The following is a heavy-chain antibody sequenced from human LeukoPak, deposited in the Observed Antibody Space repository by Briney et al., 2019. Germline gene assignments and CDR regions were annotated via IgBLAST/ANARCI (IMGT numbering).Heavy chain of an antibody. CDR2: ISGSGGST. CDR3: AKEVVLGYGDRRGTVDY. Sequence: GGSLRHTCAASGFTFSSYGMSWVRQAPGKGLEWVSAISGSGGSTYYADSVKGRFTISRGNSKDTLYLQMNSLRAEDTAVYYCAKEVVLGYGDRRGTVDYWGQGTLVTISS. J-gene: IGHJ4*02. CDR1: GFTFSSYG. V-gene: IGHV3-23*01. D-gene: IGHD4-17*01.